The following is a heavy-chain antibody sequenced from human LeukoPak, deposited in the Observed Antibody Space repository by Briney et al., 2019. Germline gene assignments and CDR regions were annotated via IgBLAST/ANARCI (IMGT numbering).Heavy chain of an antibody. CDR1: GFTFSSYW. V-gene: IGHV3-74*01. J-gene: IGHJ4*02. CDR2: INSDGSST. Sequence: GGSLRLSCAASGFTFSSYWRHWVRQAPGKGLVWVSRINSDGSSTNYAAAVKGRFTISRDNAKNTLYLQMNSLRAEDTAVYYCARGEGNQYGSIDYWGQGTLVTVS. CDR3: ARGEGNQYGSIDY. D-gene: IGHD1-14*01.